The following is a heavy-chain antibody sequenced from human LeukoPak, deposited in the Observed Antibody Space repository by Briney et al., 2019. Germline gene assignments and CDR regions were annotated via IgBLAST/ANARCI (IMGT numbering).Heavy chain of an antibody. V-gene: IGHV1-2*02. D-gene: IGHD3-22*01. Sequence: ASVKVSCKASGYTFTGYYMHWVRQAPGQGLEWMGWINPNSGGTNYAQKFQGRVTMTRDTSISTAYMELRSLRSDDTAVYYCARILYYDSSGPPDYWGQGTLVTVSS. CDR3: ARILYYDSSGPPDY. CDR2: INPNSGGT. CDR1: GYTFTGYY. J-gene: IGHJ4*02.